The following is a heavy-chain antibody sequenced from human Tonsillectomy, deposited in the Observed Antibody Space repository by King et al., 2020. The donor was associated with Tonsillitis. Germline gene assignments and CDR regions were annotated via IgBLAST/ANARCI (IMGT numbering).Heavy chain of an antibody. J-gene: IGHJ5*02. CDR1: GGSISSYY. V-gene: IGHV4-59*01. Sequence: VQLQESGPGLVKPSETLSLTCTVSGGSISSYYWSWIRQPPGKGLEWIGYIYYSGSTNYNPSLKSRVTISVDTSKNQFSLKLSSVTAADTAVYYCARRCIRWGYDFCPWGQGTLVTVSS. CDR3: ARRCIRWGYDFCP. D-gene: IGHD3-3*01. CDR2: IYYSGST.